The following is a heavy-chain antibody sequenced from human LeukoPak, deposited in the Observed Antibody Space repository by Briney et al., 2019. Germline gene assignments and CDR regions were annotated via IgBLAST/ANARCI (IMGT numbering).Heavy chain of an antibody. CDR2: IRPMTGDT. V-gene: IGHV1-2*02. CDR3: GRGVQSFDP. CDR1: GYNFRAYY. J-gene: IGHJ5*02. Sequence: GASVKVSCKASGYNFRAYYIHWVRQAPGQGLEWLGYIRPMTGDTNYAQKFQDRVTFSMDTSTATAYMELRSLRSDDTAFYYFGRGVQSFDPWGQGTLVTVSS.